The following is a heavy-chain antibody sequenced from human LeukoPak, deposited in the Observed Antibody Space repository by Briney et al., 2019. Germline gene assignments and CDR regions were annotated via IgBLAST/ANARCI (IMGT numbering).Heavy chain of an antibody. CDR1: GYSFTNYW. J-gene: IGHJ6*03. D-gene: IGHD3-10*01. CDR2: IYPGDSDT. V-gene: IGHV5-51*01. CDR3: ARLVMVRGVPSGDYYYYYMDV. Sequence: GESLKISCKGSGYSFTNYWIGWVRQMPGKGLEWMGVIYPGDSDTIYSPSFQGQVTISADKSISTAYLQWSSLKASDTAMYYCARLVMVRGVPSGDYYYYYMDVWGKGTTVTVSS.